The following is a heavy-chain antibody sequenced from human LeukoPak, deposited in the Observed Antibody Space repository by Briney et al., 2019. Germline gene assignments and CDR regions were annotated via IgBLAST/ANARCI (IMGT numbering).Heavy chain of an antibody. D-gene: IGHD6-25*01. J-gene: IGHJ5*02. Sequence: SQTLSLTCTVSGDSISSGGYYWSWIRQHPGKGLEWIGYIYHSGSAYYNPSLKSRVTISVDTSKNQFSLKLSSVAAADTAVYYCAREAAGQWFDPWGQGTLVTVFS. CDR1: GDSISSGGYY. V-gene: IGHV4-31*03. CDR3: AREAAGQWFDP. CDR2: IYHSGSA.